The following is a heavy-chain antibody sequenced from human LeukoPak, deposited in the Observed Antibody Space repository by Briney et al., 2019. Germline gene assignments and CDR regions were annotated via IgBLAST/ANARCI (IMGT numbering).Heavy chain of an antibody. CDR1: GGTFSSYA. CDR3: ARDKEWTRDAAESLGTYYHYHHGMDV. Sequence: SVKVSCKASGGTFSSYAISWVRQAPGQGLEWMGGIIPIFGTANIAQKFQGRVTITADESTSTAYMELSSLRSEDTAVYYCARDKEWTRDAAESLGTYYHYHHGMDVWGQGTTVTVSS. D-gene: IGHD3-16*01. V-gene: IGHV1-69*13. CDR2: IIPIFGTA. J-gene: IGHJ6*02.